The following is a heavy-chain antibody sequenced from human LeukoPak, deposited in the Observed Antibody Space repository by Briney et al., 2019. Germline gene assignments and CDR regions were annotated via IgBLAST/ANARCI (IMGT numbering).Heavy chain of an antibody. CDR1: GFTFSSYW. D-gene: IGHD5-24*01. Sequence: GGSLRLSCATSGFTFSSYWMSWVRQAPGKGLEWVANIKEDGSDKYYVDSVKGRFTISRDNAKNSLYLQMNSLRAEDTAVYYCTRDTGYNTFDYWGQGTLVTVSS. CDR2: IKEDGSDK. J-gene: IGHJ4*02. V-gene: IGHV3-7*05. CDR3: TRDTGYNTFDY.